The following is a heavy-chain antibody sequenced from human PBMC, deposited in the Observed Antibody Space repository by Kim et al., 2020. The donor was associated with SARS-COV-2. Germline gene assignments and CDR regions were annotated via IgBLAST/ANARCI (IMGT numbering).Heavy chain of an antibody. D-gene: IGHD2-21*01. Sequence: TSYAEAMKGRFTTSKDNAKNTLFLDMNSLRADATAVYYWARLGMVSTALDSWGQGTLVTVSS. CDR2: T. V-gene: IGHV3-74*01. CDR3: ARLGMVSTALDS. J-gene: IGHJ5*02.